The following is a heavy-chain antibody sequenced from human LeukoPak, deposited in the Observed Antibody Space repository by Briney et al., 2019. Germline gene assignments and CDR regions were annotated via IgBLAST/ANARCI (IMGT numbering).Heavy chain of an antibody. Sequence: SGPTLVKPTQTLTLTCTFSGFSLSTSGVGVGWIRQPPGKALEWLALIYWNDDKRYSPSLKSRLTITKDTSKDQVVLTMTNMDPVDTATYYCAHRYYDILTGYGYFDYWGQGTLVTVSS. J-gene: IGHJ4*02. D-gene: IGHD3-9*01. CDR3: AHRYYDILTGYGYFDY. CDR2: IYWNDDK. CDR1: GFSLSTSGVG. V-gene: IGHV2-5*01.